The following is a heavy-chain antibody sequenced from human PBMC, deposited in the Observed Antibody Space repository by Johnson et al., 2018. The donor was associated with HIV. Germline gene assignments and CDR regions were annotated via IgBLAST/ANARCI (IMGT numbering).Heavy chain of an antibody. Sequence: QVQLVESGGGVVQPGRSLRLSCAASGFTFSSYAMHWVRQAPGTGLEWVAVISYDGSNKYYAASVEGRFTISRDNSKNTLYLQMNSLRPEDTAVYYCAKGEPVAFDIWGQGTMVTVSS. CDR3: AKGEPVAFDI. D-gene: IGHD1-14*01. CDR1: GFTFSSYA. V-gene: IGHV3-30*04. CDR2: ISYDGSNK. J-gene: IGHJ3*02.